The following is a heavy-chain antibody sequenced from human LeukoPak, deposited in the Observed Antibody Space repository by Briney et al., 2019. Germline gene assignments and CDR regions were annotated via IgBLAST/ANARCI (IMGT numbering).Heavy chain of an antibody. CDR3: ARDRTPYYYDSSGYFDI. D-gene: IGHD3-22*01. Sequence: SETLSLTCTVSGGSISSYYWSWIRQPPGKGLEWIGYIYYSGSTNYNPSLKSRVTISVDTSKNQFSLKLSSVTAADTAVYYCARDRTPYYYDSSGYFDIWGQGTMVTVSS. J-gene: IGHJ3*02. CDR1: GGSISSYY. CDR2: IYYSGST. V-gene: IGHV4-59*01.